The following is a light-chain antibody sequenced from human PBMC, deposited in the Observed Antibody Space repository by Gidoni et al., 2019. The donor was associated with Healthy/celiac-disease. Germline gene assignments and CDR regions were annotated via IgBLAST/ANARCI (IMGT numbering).Light chain of an antibody. V-gene: IGKV3-20*01. CDR1: PSVSSSY. CDR2: GAS. Sequence: EIVLTQSPGTLSLSPGERATLSCRASPSVSSSYLAWYQQTPGQAPRLLIYGASSRATGIPDRFSGSGSGTDFTLTISRLEPEDFAVYYCQQYGSPLTFGGGTKVEIK. CDR3: QQYGSPLT. J-gene: IGKJ4*01.